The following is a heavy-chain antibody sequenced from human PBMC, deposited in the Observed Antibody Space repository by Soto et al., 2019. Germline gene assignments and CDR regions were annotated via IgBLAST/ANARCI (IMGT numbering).Heavy chain of an antibody. CDR1: GYTFTSYT. CDR2: INTGNGNT. D-gene: IGHD2-21*02. J-gene: IGHJ4*02. V-gene: IGHV1-3*04. CDR3: AALCGGACFTDY. Sequence: ASVKVSCKASGYTFTSYTMHWVRQAPGQRLEWMGWINTGNGNTKYSQKFQGRVTITRDTSASTAYMELSSLRSEDTAVYYCAALCGGACFTDYWGQGTLVTVSS.